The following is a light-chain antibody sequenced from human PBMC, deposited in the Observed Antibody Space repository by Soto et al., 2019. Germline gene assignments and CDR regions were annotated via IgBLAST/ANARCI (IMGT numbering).Light chain of an antibody. CDR3: LQHNSYPWT. V-gene: IGKV1-5*03. Sequence: DIQMTQSPSTLSASVGDRSTITCVAIQIISSWLAWYQQKPGKAPKLLIYKAYSLESGVPSMFSGSGSGTEFTLTISSLQPDDFATYYCLQHNSYPWTVGQGTQVDIK. J-gene: IGKJ1*01. CDR1: QIISSW. CDR2: KAY.